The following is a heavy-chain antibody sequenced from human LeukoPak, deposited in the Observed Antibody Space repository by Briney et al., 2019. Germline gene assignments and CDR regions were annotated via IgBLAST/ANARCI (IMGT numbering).Heavy chain of an antibody. CDR2: IHWNDGST. D-gene: IGHD3-10*01. Sequence: GGSLRLSCAASGFTFDEYGMSWVRQAPGKGLEWVSGIHWNDGSTSYADSVKGRFTISRDNAKNSLYLQMNSLRAEDTAVYYCGRVGSGSYKNWGQGTLVTVSS. CDR3: GRVGSGSYKN. J-gene: IGHJ4*02. CDR1: GFTFDEYG. V-gene: IGHV3-20*04.